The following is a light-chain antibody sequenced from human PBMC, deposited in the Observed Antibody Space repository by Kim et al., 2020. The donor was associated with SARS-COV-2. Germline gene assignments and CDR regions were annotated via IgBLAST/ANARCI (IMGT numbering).Light chain of an antibody. J-gene: IGKJ2*01. Sequence: DIQMTQSPSTLSASVGDTVTIICRASQSISSWLAWYQQRPGKAPELLIYDASALRSGVPSRFGGSGFETEFTLTIYSLQPDDFATYFCQQYTAYPYTFGQGTKVDIK. CDR1: QSISSW. CDR3: QQYTAYPYT. CDR2: DAS. V-gene: IGKV1-5*02.